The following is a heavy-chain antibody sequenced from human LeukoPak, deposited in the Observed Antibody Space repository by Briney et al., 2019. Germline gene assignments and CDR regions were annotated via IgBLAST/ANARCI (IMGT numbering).Heavy chain of an antibody. Sequence: GGSLRLSCAASGFTSSSYGMHWVRQAPGKGLEWVAVISYDGSNKYYADSVKGRFTISRNNSKNTLYLQMNSLRAEDTAVYYCAKGETAMAFTNWFDPWGQGTLVTVSS. J-gene: IGHJ5*02. D-gene: IGHD5-18*01. CDR1: GFTSSSYG. V-gene: IGHV3-30*18. CDR3: AKGETAMAFTNWFDP. CDR2: ISYDGSNK.